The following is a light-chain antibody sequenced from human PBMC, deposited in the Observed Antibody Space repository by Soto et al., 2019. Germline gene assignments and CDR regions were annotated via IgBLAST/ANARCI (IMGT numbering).Light chain of an antibody. V-gene: IGKV1-5*01. CDR3: QQYNNYPYT. J-gene: IGKJ2*01. CDR2: DAS. Sequence: DIQMTQSPSTLSASVGDRVTITCRAGQSISSWLAWYQQKPGKAPKLLIYDASTLESGVPSRFSGSGSGTEFTLTISSLQPDDFATYYFQQYNNYPYTFGQGTKLEIK. CDR1: QSISSW.